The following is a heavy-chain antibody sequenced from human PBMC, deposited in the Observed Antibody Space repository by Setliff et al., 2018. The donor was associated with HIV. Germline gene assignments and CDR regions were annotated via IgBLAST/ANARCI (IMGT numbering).Heavy chain of an antibody. CDR2: ISYDGNKK. CDR1: AFTFSNYN. J-gene: IGHJ4*02. V-gene: IGHV3-30*04. CDR3: ARGAVAGNPNFDY. D-gene: IGHD6-19*01. Sequence: HPGGSLRLSCAASAFTFSNYNIHWVRQAPGKGLEWVAFISYDGNKKYYADSVKGRFTISRDNSKNTLYLQMDSLRAEDTAVYYCARGAVAGNPNFDYWGQGTLVTVSS.